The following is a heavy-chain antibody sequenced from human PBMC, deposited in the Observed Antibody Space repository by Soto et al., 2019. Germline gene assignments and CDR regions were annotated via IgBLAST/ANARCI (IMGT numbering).Heavy chain of an antibody. CDR3: ARGLGRGYDDNRGHFHLDY. CDR2: IYMDGRT. CDR1: GFTVSSNY. Sequence: EVQLVESGGGLIQPGGSLRLSCAASGFTVSSNYMSWVRQAPGKGLEWVSVIYMDGRTYNADSVKGRFTISRDNSKNRVYLQMNSLRAEDTAVYYCARGLGRGYDDNRGHFHLDYWGQGTLVNVSS. J-gene: IGHJ4*02. V-gene: IGHV3-53*01. D-gene: IGHD3-3*01.